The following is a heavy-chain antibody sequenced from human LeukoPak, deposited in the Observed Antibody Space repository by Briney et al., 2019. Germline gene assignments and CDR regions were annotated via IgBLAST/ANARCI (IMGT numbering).Heavy chain of an antibody. J-gene: IGHJ4*02. CDR3: ANRERYSYGPGDY. V-gene: IGHV3-23*01. D-gene: IGHD5-18*01. Sequence: GGPLRLSCAASGFTFSSYAMSWVRQAPGKGLEWVSAIRGSGGSTYYADSVKGRFTISRDYSKNTLYLQMNSLRAEDTAVYYCANRERYSYGPGDYWGQGTLVTVSS. CDR2: IRGSGGST. CDR1: GFTFSSYA.